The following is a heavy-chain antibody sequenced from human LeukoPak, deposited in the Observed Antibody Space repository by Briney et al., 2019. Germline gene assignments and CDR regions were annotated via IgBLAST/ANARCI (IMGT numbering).Heavy chain of an antibody. Sequence: PGGSLRLSCAASGFTFSSYWMHWVRQAPGKGLVWVSRINSEGSYTSYADSVKGRFTISRDNAKNTLYPQMNSLRAEDTAVYYCARGHYSGSESHYNYWGQGTLVTVSS. J-gene: IGHJ4*02. D-gene: IGHD3-10*01. V-gene: IGHV3-74*01. CDR1: GFTFSSYW. CDR2: INSEGSYT. CDR3: ARGHYSGSESHYNY.